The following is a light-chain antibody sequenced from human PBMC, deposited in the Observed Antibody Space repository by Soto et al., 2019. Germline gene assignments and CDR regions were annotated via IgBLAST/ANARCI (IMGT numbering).Light chain of an antibody. CDR3: QQYSNLPHT. CDR1: QSVSNSY. CDR2: GIS. V-gene: IGKV3-20*01. Sequence: ESVLTQSPGTLSLSPGERATLSCRVSQSVSNSYFAWYQQKPGQAPRLLIYGISSRATGIPDRFSGSGSGTDFTLTISRLEPEDFAVYYCQQYSNLPHTFGQGTKVDIK. J-gene: IGKJ2*01.